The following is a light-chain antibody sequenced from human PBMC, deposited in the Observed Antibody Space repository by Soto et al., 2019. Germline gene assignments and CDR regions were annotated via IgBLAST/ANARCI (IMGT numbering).Light chain of an antibody. V-gene: IGKV3-20*01. Sequence: EFVLTPSPGTLSLSQGERATLSCRASQTVISNYLAWYQQKPGQAPRLLIYHASSRATGIPDRFSGGGSGTDFTLTISRLAPEDFELYYCQQFSSYPLTFGGGTKVDIK. J-gene: IGKJ4*01. CDR2: HAS. CDR1: QTVISNY. CDR3: QQFSSYPLT.